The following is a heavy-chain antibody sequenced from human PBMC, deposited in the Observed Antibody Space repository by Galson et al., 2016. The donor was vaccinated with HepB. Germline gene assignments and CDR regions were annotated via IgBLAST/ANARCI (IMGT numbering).Heavy chain of an antibody. D-gene: IGHD1-1*01. V-gene: IGHV1-3*01. CDR2: INAGNGNT. CDR3: ARQNDRGQNYYSYKMDV. J-gene: IGHJ6*02. Sequence: SVKVSCKASGYTFTNHAMHWVRQAPGQSLEWMGWINAGNGNTKYSQKFQGRVTITRDTSASTAYMELSSLRPEDTAVYYCARQNDRGQNYYSYKMDVWGQGTTVTV. CDR1: GYTFTNHA.